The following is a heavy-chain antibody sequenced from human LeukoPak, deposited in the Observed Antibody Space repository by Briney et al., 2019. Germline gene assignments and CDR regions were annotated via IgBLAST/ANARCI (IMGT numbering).Heavy chain of an antibody. V-gene: IGHV3-7*01. CDR2: IKYDGSHK. Sequence: PWGSLSLTCVASGFTFSSYWMAWVRQAPGKGLEWVANIKYDGSHKYYVDSVKGRFTISRDNAKNSVYLQMNSLRVDDTAVYFCASSHDSRGNDWGQGTMVTVSS. CDR3: ASSHDSRGND. D-gene: IGHD3-22*01. J-gene: IGHJ4*02. CDR1: GFTFSSYW.